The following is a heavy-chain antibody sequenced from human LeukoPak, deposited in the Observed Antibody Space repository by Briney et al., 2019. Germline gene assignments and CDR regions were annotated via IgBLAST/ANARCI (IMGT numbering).Heavy chain of an antibody. J-gene: IGHJ4*02. CDR3: ARSIYCSGGSCYGEFDY. Sequence: ASVKVSCRASGYTFTSYDINWVRQATGQGLEWMGWISAYNGNTNYAQKLQGRVTMTTDTSTSTAYMELRSLRSDDTAVYYCARSIYCSGGSCYGEFDYWGQGTLVTVSS. CDR1: GYTFTSYD. V-gene: IGHV1-18*01. CDR2: ISAYNGNT. D-gene: IGHD2-15*01.